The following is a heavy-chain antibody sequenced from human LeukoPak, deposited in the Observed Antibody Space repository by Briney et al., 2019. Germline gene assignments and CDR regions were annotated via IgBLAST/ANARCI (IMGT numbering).Heavy chain of an antibody. D-gene: IGHD3-10*01. Sequence: PSETLSLTCTVSGGSISSSSYYWGWIRQPPGKGLEWIGSIYYSGSTYYNPSLKSRVTISVDTSKNQFSLKLSSVTAADTAVYCCARHGHGSGSSHFDYWGQGTLVTVSS. V-gene: IGHV4-39*01. CDR2: IYYSGST. CDR3: ARHGHGSGSSHFDY. J-gene: IGHJ4*02. CDR1: GGSISSSSYY.